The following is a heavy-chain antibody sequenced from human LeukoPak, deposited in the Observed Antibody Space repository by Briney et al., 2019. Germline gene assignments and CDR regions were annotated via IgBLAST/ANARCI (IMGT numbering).Heavy chain of an antibody. CDR1: GFIFRSYG. CDR2: IWYDGSNK. Sequence: GGSLRLSCAASGFIFRSYGMHWVRQAPSKGLEWVAVIWYDGSNKYYADSVKGRFTISRDNSQNTLYLQMDSLRAEDTAVYYCAREGSAYYYDSSGYYYFEYWGQGTLVTVSS. J-gene: IGHJ4*02. CDR3: AREGSAYYYDSSGYYYFEY. V-gene: IGHV3-33*01. D-gene: IGHD3-22*01.